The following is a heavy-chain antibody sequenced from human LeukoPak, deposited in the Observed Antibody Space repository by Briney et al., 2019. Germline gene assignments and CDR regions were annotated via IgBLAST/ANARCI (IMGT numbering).Heavy chain of an antibody. Sequence: PGASLRLSCAASGFIFSSYAMSWVRQAPGKGLEWVSATSGDGSSTYCADSVKGRFTIFRDNSKTTLYLQMNSLRVEDTAVYYCAKGGYCSSSSCYTSWFDPWGQGTLVTVSS. J-gene: IGHJ5*02. V-gene: IGHV3-23*01. CDR3: AKGGYCSSSSCYTSWFDP. CDR1: GFIFSSYA. D-gene: IGHD2-2*02. CDR2: TSGDGSST.